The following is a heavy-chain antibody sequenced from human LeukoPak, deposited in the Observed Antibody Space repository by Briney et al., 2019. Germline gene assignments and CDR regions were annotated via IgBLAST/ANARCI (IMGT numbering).Heavy chain of an antibody. CDR3: TRDPYRDAPDYFDY. CDR1: GFTFSSYG. Sequence: GTSLRLSCVASGFTFSSYGMSWVRQAPDKGLEWVAVISDDGTFTLYGDSVGGRFTISRDSSRNTLYLQMNSLRPEDTAVYYCTRDPYRDAPDYFDYWGQGTLVTVSS. D-gene: IGHD1-14*01. CDR2: ISDDGTFT. V-gene: IGHV3-30*03. J-gene: IGHJ4*02.